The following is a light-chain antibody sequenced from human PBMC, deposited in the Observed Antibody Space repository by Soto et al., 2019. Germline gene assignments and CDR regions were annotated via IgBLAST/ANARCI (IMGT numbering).Light chain of an antibody. Sequence: QSALTQPASVSGSPGQSITISCTGTSSDVGGYNFVSWFQQHPGKAPKLMIYEVSNRPSGVSNRFSGSKSGNTASLTISGLQAEDDADYYCSSDTSSNSVVFGGGTKLTVL. CDR1: SSDVGGYNF. V-gene: IGLV2-14*01. CDR3: SSDTSSNSVV. J-gene: IGLJ3*02. CDR2: EVS.